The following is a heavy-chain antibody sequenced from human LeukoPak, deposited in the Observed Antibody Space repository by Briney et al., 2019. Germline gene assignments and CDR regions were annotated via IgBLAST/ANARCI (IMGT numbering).Heavy chain of an antibody. CDR3: ARLPSDLGYFDY. CDR1: GGSISSYY. CDR2: IYYSGST. D-gene: IGHD3-3*01. V-gene: IGHV4-59*08. Sequence: SETLSLTCTVSGGSISSYYWSWIRQSPGKGLEWIGYIYYSGSTKYNPSLKSRVIISVDTSKKQFSLKLSSVTAADTAVYYCARLPSDLGYFDYWGQGTLVAVSS. J-gene: IGHJ4*02.